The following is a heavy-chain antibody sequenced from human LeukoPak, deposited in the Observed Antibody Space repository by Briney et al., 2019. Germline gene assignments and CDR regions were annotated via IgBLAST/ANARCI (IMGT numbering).Heavy chain of an antibody. CDR3: ARDSYWLGGTIGAFDI. CDR1: GFTFSSYG. CDR2: ISYDGSNK. D-gene: IGHD3-10*01. Sequence: GGSLRLSCAASGFTFSSYGMHRVRQAPGKGLEWVAVISYDGSNKYYADSVKGRFTISRDNSKNTLYLQMNSLRAEDTAVYYCARDSYWLGGTIGAFDIWGQGTMVTVSS. J-gene: IGHJ3*02. V-gene: IGHV3-30*03.